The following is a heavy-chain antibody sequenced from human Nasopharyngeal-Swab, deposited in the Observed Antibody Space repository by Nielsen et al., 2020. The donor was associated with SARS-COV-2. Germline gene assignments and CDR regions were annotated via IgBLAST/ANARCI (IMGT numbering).Heavy chain of an antibody. CDR1: GFTFSDYY. V-gene: IGHV3-11*04. CDR2: ISSSGSTI. CDR3: ARGVELRFLEWFHYGMDV. J-gene: IGHJ6*02. D-gene: IGHD3-3*01. Sequence: GESLKISCAASGFTFSDYYMSWIRQAPGKGLEWVSCISSSGSTIYYADSVKGRFTISRDNAKNSLYLQMNSLRAEDTAVYYCARGVELRFLEWFHYGMDVWGQGTTVTVSS.